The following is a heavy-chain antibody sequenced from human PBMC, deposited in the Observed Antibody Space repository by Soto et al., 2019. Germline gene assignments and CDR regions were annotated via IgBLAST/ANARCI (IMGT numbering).Heavy chain of an antibody. V-gene: IGHV3-23*01. D-gene: IGHD3-10*01. CDR1: GFTFSSYA. CDR2: ISGSGGST. J-gene: IGHJ4*02. CDR3: ARDGSYYYGSGAFY. Sequence: GGSLRLSCAASGFTFSSYAMSWVRQAPGKGLEWVSVISGSGGSTHYADSVKGRSTISRDNSKNTMYLQMNRLRAEDTATYYCARDGSYYYGSGAFYWGQGTLVTVSS.